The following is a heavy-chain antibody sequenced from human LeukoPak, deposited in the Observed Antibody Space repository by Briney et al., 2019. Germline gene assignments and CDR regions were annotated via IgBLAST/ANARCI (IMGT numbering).Heavy chain of an antibody. CDR3: ARDFGGGFGELWALDY. CDR2: IYHSGST. V-gene: IGHV4-4*02. Sequence: SETLSLTCAVSGGSISSSNWWSWVRQPPGKGLEWIGEIYHSGSTNYNPSLKSRVTISVDKSKNQFSLKLSSVTAADTAVYYCARDFGGGFGELWALDYWGQGTLVTVSS. D-gene: IGHD3-10*01. J-gene: IGHJ4*02. CDR1: GGSISSSNW.